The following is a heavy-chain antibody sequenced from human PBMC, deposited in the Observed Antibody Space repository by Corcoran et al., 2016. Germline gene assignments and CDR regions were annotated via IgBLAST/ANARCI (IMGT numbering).Heavy chain of an antibody. CDR2: VNPSDGST. D-gene: IGHD6-13*01. Sequence: QVQLVQSGAEVKKPGASVKVSCKASGDTFTSYYMHWVRQAPGQGIEWMGIVNPSDGSTSYAQKFQGRVTMTWDTSTSTLDMELSSLGSEDTAVYYCARDGSGSSSWYSGRYWGQGTLVTVSS. V-gene: IGHV1-46*01. J-gene: IGHJ4*02. CDR3: ARDGSGSSSWYSGRY. CDR1: GDTFTSYY.